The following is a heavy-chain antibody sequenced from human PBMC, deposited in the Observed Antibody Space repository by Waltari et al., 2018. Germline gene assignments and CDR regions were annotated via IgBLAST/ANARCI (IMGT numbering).Heavy chain of an antibody. D-gene: IGHD3-16*01. CDR3: ARRGSYSAFDI. CDR1: GGSISSSSYY. V-gene: IGHV4-39*01. Sequence: QLQLQESGQGLVKPSETLSLTCTVSGGSISSSSYYWGWIRQPPGKGLEWIGSIYYSGSTYYNPSLKSRVTISVDTSKNQFSLKLSSVTAADTAVYYCARRGSYSAFDIWGQGTMVTVSS. CDR2: IYYSGST. J-gene: IGHJ3*02.